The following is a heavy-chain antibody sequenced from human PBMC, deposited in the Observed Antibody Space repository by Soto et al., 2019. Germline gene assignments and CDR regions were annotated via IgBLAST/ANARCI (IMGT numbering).Heavy chain of an antibody. V-gene: IGHV4-59*08. D-gene: IGHD3-10*01. CDR1: GGSISSYY. CDR3: ARHNYGSGSTYFDY. J-gene: IGHJ4*02. CDR2: IYYSGST. Sequence: SETLSLTCTVSGGSISSYYWSWIRQPPGKGLEWIGYIYYSGSTNYNPSLKSRVTISVDTSKNQFSPKLSSVTAADTAVYYCARHNYGSGSTYFDYWGQGTLVTVSS.